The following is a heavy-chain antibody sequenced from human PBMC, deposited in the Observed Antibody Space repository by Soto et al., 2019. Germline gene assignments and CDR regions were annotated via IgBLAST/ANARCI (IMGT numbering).Heavy chain of an antibody. D-gene: IGHD3-22*01. V-gene: IGHV3-9*01. CDR2: ISWNSGSI. J-gene: IGHJ3*02. Sequence: TSGGYYWSWLRQPPGKGLEWVSGISWNSGSISYADPVKGRFTISRDNAKNSLYLQMNRLRAEDTALYYCAKAILAGITMIVVAHAFDIWGQGTMVTVSS. CDR1: TSGGYY. CDR3: AKAILAGITMIVVAHAFDI.